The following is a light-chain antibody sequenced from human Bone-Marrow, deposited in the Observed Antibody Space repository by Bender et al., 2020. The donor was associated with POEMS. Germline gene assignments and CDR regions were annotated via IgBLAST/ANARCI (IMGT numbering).Light chain of an antibody. J-gene: IGLJ1*01. CDR2: VNN. CDR3: LSYTSSSPPYV. V-gene: IGLV1-40*01. CDR1: RSNFGAGYD. Sequence: QSVLTQPPSASATTGQRVTISCTGSRSNFGAGYDVHWYQQLPGAAPKLVIYVNNNRPSGVPDRFSASKSGTSASLAITELRAEDEADYYCLSYTSSSPPYVFRRGTKVTVL.